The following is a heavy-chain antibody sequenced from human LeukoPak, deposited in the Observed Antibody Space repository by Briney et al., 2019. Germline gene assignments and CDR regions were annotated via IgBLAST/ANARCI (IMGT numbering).Heavy chain of an antibody. D-gene: IGHD3-22*01. CDR1: GFTFSSYA. CDR2: ISGSGGST. V-gene: IGHV3-23*01. J-gene: IGHJ4*02. Sequence: PGGSLRLSCAASGFTFSSYAMSWVRQAPGKGLEWVSAISGSGGSTYYADSVKGRFTISRDNSKNTLYLQMNSLRAEDTAVYYCAKPRNLCYDSSGYYPCFDYWGQGTLVTVSS. CDR3: AKPRNLCYDSSGYYPCFDY.